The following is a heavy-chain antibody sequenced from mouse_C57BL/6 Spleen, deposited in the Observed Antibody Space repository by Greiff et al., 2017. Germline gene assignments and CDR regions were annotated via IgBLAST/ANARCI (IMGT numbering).Heavy chain of an antibody. D-gene: IGHD2-5*01. CDR3: ARHRDSNYEGAMDY. Sequence: EVKLMESGGDLVKPGGSLKLSCAASGFTFSSYGMSWVRQTPDKRLEWVATISSGGSYTYYPDSVKGRFTISRDNAKNTLYLQMSSLKSEDTAMYYCARHRDSNYEGAMDYWGQGTSVTVSS. CDR1: GFTFSSYG. J-gene: IGHJ4*01. CDR2: ISSGGSYT. V-gene: IGHV5-6*01.